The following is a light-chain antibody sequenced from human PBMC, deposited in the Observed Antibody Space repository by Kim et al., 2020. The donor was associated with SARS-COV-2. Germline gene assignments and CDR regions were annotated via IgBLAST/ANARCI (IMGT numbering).Light chain of an antibody. CDR3: SSHTTSSTLV. Sequence: GQSLTISCTGTSSDVGAYNSVSWYQQHPGTAPKLMIYDVTTRPSGVSNRFSGSKSGKTASLTISGLQAEDEGDYYCSSHTTSSTLVFGGGTQLTVL. V-gene: IGLV2-14*03. CDR1: SSDVGAYNS. CDR2: DVT. J-gene: IGLJ2*01.